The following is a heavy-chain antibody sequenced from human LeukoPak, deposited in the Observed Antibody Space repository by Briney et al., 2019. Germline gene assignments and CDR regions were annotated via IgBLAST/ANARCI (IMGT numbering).Heavy chain of an antibody. J-gene: IGHJ4*02. Sequence: PSETLSLTCTVSGGSISSGSYYWSSIRQPAGKGLDWIGRIYTSGSTNYNPSLKSRVTISVDTSKNQFSLKLSSVTAADTAVYYCARGRPTVTTDYWGQGTLVTVSS. CDR2: IYTSGST. V-gene: IGHV4-61*02. CDR3: ARGRPTVTTDY. D-gene: IGHD4-17*01. CDR1: GGSISSGSYY.